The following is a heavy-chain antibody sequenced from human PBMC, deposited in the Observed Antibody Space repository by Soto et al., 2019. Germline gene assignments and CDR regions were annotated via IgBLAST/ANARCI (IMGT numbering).Heavy chain of an antibody. CDR3: AKPTNEYSSSFDY. CDR1: GFTFSSYA. CDR2: ISGSGSST. V-gene: IGHV3-23*01. Sequence: GGSLRLSCAASGFTFSSYAMSWVRQAPGKGLEWVSAISGSGSSTYYADSVKGRFTISRDNSKNTLYLQMNSLRAEDTAVYYCAKPTNEYSSSFDYWGQGTLVTVSS. D-gene: IGHD6-6*01. J-gene: IGHJ4*02.